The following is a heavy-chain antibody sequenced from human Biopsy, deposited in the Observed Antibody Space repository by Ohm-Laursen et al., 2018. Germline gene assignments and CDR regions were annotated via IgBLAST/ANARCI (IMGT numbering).Heavy chain of an antibody. D-gene: IGHD1-26*01. J-gene: IGHJ3*01. CDR1: GGSPFTDSITRYY. CDR2: VYYTGTT. Sequence: GTLPLTCTDVSGGSPFTDSITRYYWNWIRQSPGKGLEWIGVVYYTGTTTYNPSFKSRVTLSMDTSNNQVSLRLLSVTAADTAVYFCARDLHGRGPNWGASTGVFDLWGHGTAVTVSS. CDR3: ARDLHGRGPNWGASTGVFDL. V-gene: IGHV4-59*12.